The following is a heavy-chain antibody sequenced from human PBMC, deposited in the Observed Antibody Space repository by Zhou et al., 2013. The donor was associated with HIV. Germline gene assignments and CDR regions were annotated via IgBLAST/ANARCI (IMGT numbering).Heavy chain of an antibody. CDR2: ISAYNGNT. D-gene: IGHD2-15*01. CDR1: GYTFSSYG. Sequence: QVQLVQSGAEVKKPGASVKVSCKASGYTFSSYGISWVRQAPGQGLEWMGWISAYNGNTKYPQKLQGRVTMTTDTSTSTAYMELRSLRSEDTALYYCARSYYAGSSAYFDYWGQGTLVTVSS. V-gene: IGHV1-18*01. J-gene: IGHJ4*02. CDR3: ARSYYAGSSAYFDY.